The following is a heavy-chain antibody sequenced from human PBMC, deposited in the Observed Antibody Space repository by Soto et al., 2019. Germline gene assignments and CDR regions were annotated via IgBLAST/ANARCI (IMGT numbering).Heavy chain of an antibody. J-gene: IGHJ4*02. CDR2: IFYSGST. V-gene: IGHV4-59*01. CDR3: ARVADQGYFFDY. CDR1: GGSISGYY. D-gene: IGHD2-2*01. Sequence: QVQLQESGPGLVKPSETLSLTCTVSGGSISGYYWSWIRQPPGKGLEWVGCIFYSGSTNYNPSLNSRVTISVDSSKNQFSLKLSSVTAADTAVYYCARVADQGYFFDYWGQGTLVTVSS.